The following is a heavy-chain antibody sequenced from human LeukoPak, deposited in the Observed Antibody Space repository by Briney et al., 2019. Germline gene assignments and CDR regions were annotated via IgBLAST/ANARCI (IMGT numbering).Heavy chain of an antibody. Sequence: GGSLRLSCAASGFTFSSYAMSSVRQAPGKGLEWVSAISGSGGSTYYADSVKGRFTISRDNSKNTLYLQMNSLRAEDTAVYYCAKDGGATTRLPDYWGQGTLVTVSS. CDR3: AKDGGATTRLPDY. V-gene: IGHV3-23*01. D-gene: IGHD1-26*01. CDR1: GFTFSSYA. J-gene: IGHJ4*02. CDR2: ISGSGGST.